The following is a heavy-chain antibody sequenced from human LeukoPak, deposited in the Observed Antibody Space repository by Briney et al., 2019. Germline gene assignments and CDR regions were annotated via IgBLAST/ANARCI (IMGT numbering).Heavy chain of an antibody. J-gene: IGHJ4*02. V-gene: IGHV4-34*01. D-gene: IGHD2-2*01. Sequence: SETLSRTCAVYGGSFSGYYWSWIRQPPGKGLEWIGEINHSGSTNYNPSLKSRVTISVDTSKNQFSLKLSSVTAADTAVYYCARDRAPYCSSTSCYQGHDYWGQGTLVTVSS. CDR3: ARDRAPYCSSTSCYQGHDY. CDR1: GGSFSGYY. CDR2: INHSGST.